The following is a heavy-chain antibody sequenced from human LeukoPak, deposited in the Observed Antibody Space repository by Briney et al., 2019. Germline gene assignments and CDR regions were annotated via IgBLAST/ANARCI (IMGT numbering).Heavy chain of an antibody. CDR2: INPNIGGT. CDR3: ARVRYDSSGYYPDY. J-gene: IGHJ4*02. Sequence: ASVKVSCKASGYTFSSYEINWVRQAPGQGLEWMGWINPNIGGTNYAQKFQGRVTMTRDTSISTAYMELSRLRSDDTAVYYCARVRYDSSGYYPDYWGQGTLVTVSS. D-gene: IGHD3-22*01. CDR1: GYTFSSYE. V-gene: IGHV1-2*02.